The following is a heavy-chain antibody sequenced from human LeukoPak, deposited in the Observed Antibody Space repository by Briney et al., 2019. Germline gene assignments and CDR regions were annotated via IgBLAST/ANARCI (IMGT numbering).Heavy chain of an antibody. Sequence: SETLSLTCTVSGGSISGSSYYWGWIRQPPGKGLEWIGSIYYSGSTYYNPSLKSRVTISVDTSKNQFSLKLSSVTAADTAVYYCAREAEYYYGSGSTWGQGTLVTVSS. J-gene: IGHJ5*02. CDR3: AREAEYYYGSGST. D-gene: IGHD3-10*01. V-gene: IGHV4-39*07. CDR1: GGSISGSSYY. CDR2: IYYSGST.